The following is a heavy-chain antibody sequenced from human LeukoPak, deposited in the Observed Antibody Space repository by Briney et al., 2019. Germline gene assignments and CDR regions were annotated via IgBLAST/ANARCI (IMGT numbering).Heavy chain of an antibody. D-gene: IGHD6-19*01. Sequence: ASVKVSCKASGYTFTSYDINWVRQATGQGLEWMGWMNPNSGNTGYAQKFQGRVTMTRNTSISTAYMELSSLRSEDTAVYYCARANQWLVNDAFDIWGQGTMVTASS. CDR3: ARANQWLVNDAFDI. V-gene: IGHV1-8*01. CDR2: MNPNSGNT. J-gene: IGHJ3*02. CDR1: GYTFTSYD.